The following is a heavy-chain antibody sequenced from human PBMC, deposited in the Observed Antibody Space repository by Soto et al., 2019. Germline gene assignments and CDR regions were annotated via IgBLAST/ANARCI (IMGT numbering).Heavy chain of an antibody. J-gene: IGHJ4*02. CDR1: GGSFGNSA. D-gene: IGHD3-3*01. Sequence: VLLLQSGAEVKKPGSSVKISCKASGGSFGNSAVHSGRKPPGRGGEWLVGFIHVYRTLNYAQKFQRRVPITADESTGTVYMTLNSLESNDTAVYYCATGVSWIGYFTVDSWGQGTRVTVSS. V-gene: IGHV1-69*01. CDR2: FIHVYRTL. CDR3: ATGVSWIGYFTVDS.